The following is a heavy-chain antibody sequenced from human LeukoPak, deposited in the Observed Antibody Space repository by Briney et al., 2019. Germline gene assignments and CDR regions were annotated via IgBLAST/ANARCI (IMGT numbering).Heavy chain of an antibody. Sequence: GESLKISCMSSGYTFSSYWIAWVRQMPGKGLEWMGIIYPGDSDTRYSPSFQGQVTISADKSISTAYLQWSSLKASDTAMYYCARPGNRPDCSSTSCYSVHGAFDIWGQGTMVTVSS. D-gene: IGHD2-2*01. CDR2: IYPGDSDT. CDR3: ARPGNRPDCSSTSCYSVHGAFDI. J-gene: IGHJ3*02. CDR1: GYTFSSYW. V-gene: IGHV5-51*01.